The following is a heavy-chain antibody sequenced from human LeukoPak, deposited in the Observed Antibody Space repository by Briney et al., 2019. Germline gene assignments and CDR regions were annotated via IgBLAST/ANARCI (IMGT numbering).Heavy chain of an antibody. CDR1: GGSISSSSYY. V-gene: IGHV4-39*07. J-gene: IGHJ4*02. Sequence: SETLSLTCTVSGGSISSSSYYWGWIRQPPGKGLEWIGSIYYSGSTYYNPSLKSRVTISLDPSKNQFSLNLTSVTSADTAVYYCARRGAFWSAYFDYWGRGILVTVSS. CDR3: ARRGAFWSAYFDY. D-gene: IGHD3-3*01. CDR2: IYYSGST.